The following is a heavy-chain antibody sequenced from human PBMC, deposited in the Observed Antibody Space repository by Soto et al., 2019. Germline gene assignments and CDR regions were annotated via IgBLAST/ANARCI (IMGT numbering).Heavy chain of an antibody. D-gene: IGHD4-17*01. CDR1: GGSISSYY. CDR2: IYTSGST. CDR3: ARDMGGDYGQERVQNWCDP. Sequence: QVQLQESGPGLVKPSETLSLTCTVSGGSISSYYWSWIRQPAGKGLEWIARIYTSGSTNYNPPLQSRVTMSVDTSENQFSLELSSVTAADTAVYYCARDMGGDYGQERVQNWCDPWGQGTLVAVSS. J-gene: IGHJ5*02. V-gene: IGHV4-4*07.